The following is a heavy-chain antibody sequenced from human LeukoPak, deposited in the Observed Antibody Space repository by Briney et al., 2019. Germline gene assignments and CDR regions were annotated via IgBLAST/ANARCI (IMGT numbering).Heavy chain of an antibody. Sequence: GRSLRLSCAASGFTFSSYAMRWVRQAPGKGLEWVAVISYDGSNKYYADSVKGRFTISRDNSKNTLYLQMNSLRAEDTAVYYCARDQWSGSYYGLNPFDLWGRGTPVTVSS. V-gene: IGHV3-30-3*01. CDR3: ARDQWSGSYYGLNPFDL. D-gene: IGHD1-26*01. CDR1: GFTFSSYA. J-gene: IGHJ2*01. CDR2: ISYDGSNK.